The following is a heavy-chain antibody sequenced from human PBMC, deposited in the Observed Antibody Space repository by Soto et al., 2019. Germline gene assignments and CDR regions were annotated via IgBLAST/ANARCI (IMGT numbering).Heavy chain of an antibody. CDR2: INAGNGNT. J-gene: IGHJ4*02. V-gene: IGHV1-3*01. D-gene: IGHD4-17*01. CDR3: ARGYMTTVTTQVNY. CDR1: GYTFTSYA. Sequence: ASVKVSCKASGYTFTSYAMHWVRQAPGQRLEWMGWINAGNGNTKYSQKFQGRVTITRDTSASTAYMELSSLRSEDTAVYYCARGYMTTVTTQVNYWGQGTLVTVSS.